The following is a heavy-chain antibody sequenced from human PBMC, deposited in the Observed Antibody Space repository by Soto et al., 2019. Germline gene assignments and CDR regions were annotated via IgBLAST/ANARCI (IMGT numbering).Heavy chain of an antibody. D-gene: IGHD2-2*01. CDR2: IYYSGST. CDR3: ARVPDR. Sequence: PWETLSLTCSVSGGSISNSRDYWGWIRQPPGKGLEWIGNIYYSGSTNCNPSLKSRVTISVDTSKNQFSLKLSSVTAADTAVYYCARVPDRWGQGTLVTVSS. CDR1: GGSISNSRDY. J-gene: IGHJ5*02. V-gene: IGHV4-39*07.